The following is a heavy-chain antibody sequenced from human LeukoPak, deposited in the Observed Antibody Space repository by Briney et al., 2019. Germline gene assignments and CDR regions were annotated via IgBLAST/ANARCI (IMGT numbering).Heavy chain of an antibody. CDR1: GFTFTNYW. CDR3: ARSCSSFTYYVGGDY. Sequence: GSLRLSCAASGFTFTNYWMSWVRQAPGKGLEWVANIKRDGNEKFYVDSVKGRFTISRDNAKNSLYLQMNSLRVEDTAVYFCARSCSSFTYYVGGDYWGQGTLVTVSS. V-gene: IGHV3-7*01. D-gene: IGHD2-2*01. J-gene: IGHJ4*02. CDR2: IKRDGNEK.